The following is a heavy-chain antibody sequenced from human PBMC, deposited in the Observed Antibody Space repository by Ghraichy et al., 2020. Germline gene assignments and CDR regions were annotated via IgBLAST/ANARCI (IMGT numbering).Heavy chain of an antibody. J-gene: IGHJ4*02. D-gene: IGHD5-18*01. CDR2: IRYDGSNK. Sequence: GGSLRLSCAASGFTFSSDGMHWVRQAPGKGLEWVAFIRYDGSNKYYADSVKGRFTISRDNSKNTLYLQMNSLRAEDTAVYYCAKGGYSYGYVDYWGQGTLVTVSS. CDR1: GFTFSSDG. CDR3: AKGGYSYGYVDY. V-gene: IGHV3-30*02.